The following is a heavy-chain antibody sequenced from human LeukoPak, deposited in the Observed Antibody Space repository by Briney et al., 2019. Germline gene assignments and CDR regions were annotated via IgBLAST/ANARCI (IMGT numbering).Heavy chain of an antibody. Sequence: GESLKISCKVSGYCFTAYWIGWVRQMHGMGLEWVAITYPGDSNTVYSPSFQGQVTISADTSISTAYLQWNSLRASDTAMYFCVRHPQRSGWSHFDYWGQGTLVTVSP. J-gene: IGHJ4*02. CDR2: TYPGDSNT. D-gene: IGHD6-19*01. V-gene: IGHV5-51*01. CDR1: GYCFTAYW. CDR3: VRHPQRSGWSHFDY.